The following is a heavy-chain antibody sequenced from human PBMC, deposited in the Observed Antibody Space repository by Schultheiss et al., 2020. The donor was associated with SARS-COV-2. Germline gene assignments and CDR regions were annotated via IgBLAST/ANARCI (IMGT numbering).Heavy chain of an antibody. Sequence: GGSLRLSCAASGFTFSSYGMHWVRQAPGKGLEWVSYISSSGSTIYYADSVKGRFTISRDNAKNSLYLQMNSLRAEDTAVYYCAKFIYDNDAFDIWGQGTMVTVSS. V-gene: IGHV3-48*04. CDR1: GFTFSSYG. D-gene: IGHD3-22*01. CDR3: AKFIYDNDAFDI. CDR2: ISSSGSTI. J-gene: IGHJ3*02.